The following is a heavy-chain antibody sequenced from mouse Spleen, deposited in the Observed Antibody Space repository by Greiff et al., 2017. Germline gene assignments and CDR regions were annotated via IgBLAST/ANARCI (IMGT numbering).Heavy chain of an antibody. D-gene: IGHD3-3*01. Sequence: VQLQQPGAELVKPGASVKMSCKASGYTFTSYWITWVKQRPGQGLEWIGDIYPGSGSTNYNEKFKSKATLTVDKSSSTAYMQLSSLTSEDSAVYYCATGTGAYWGQGTLVTVSA. CDR3: ATGTGAY. CDR1: GYTFTSYW. CDR2: IYPGSGST. J-gene: IGHJ3*01. V-gene: IGHV1-55*01.